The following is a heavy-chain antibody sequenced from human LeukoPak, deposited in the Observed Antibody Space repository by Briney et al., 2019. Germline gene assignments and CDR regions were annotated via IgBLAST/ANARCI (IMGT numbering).Heavy chain of an antibody. CDR2: IYPSGTT. J-gene: IGHJ6*03. D-gene: IGHD2/OR15-2a*01. Sequence: PSETLSLTCTVSGASISSSYWSWIRQSAGKGLEWIGRIYPSGTTNYNPSLRSRVTISVDKSKNQFSLNLTSVTAADTAIYYCARDSPRDNIFYYYYMDVWGKGTTVTVSS. CDR1: GASISSSY. V-gene: IGHV4-4*07. CDR3: ARDSPRDNIFYYYYMDV.